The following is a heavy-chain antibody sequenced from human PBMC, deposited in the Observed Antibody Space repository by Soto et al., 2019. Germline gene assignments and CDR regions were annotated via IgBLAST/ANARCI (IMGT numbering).Heavy chain of an antibody. CDR3: ATDGYSSGWRNFDY. V-gene: IGHV3-23*01. D-gene: IGHD6-19*01. J-gene: IGHJ4*02. CDR1: GFTFSSYA. CDR2: ISGSGGST. Sequence: GGSLRLSCAASGFTFSSYAMSWVRQAPGKGLEWVSAISGSGGSTYYADSVRGRFTISRDNSKNTLYLQMNSLRAEDTAVYYCATDGYSSGWRNFDYWGQGTLVTVSS.